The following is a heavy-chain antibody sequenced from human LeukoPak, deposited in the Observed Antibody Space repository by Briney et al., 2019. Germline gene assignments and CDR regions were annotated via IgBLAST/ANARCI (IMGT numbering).Heavy chain of an antibody. J-gene: IGHJ4*02. CDR3: ARGRRDQMDY. CDR1: GGTFSSYA. V-gene: IGHV1-8*03. CDR2: MNPNSGNT. Sequence: ASVKVSCKASGGTFSSYAISWVRQATGQGLEWMGWMNPNSGNTGYAQKFQGRVTITRNTSISTAYMELSSLRSEDTAVYYCARGRRDQMDYWGQGTLVTVSS.